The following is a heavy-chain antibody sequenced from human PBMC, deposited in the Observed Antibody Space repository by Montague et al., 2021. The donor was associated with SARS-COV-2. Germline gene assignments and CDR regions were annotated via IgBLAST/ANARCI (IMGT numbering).Heavy chain of an antibody. CDR3: AKKIVAGGTGYFDY. D-gene: IGHD6-13*01. CDR1: GFTFSSYA. Sequence: SLRLSCAASGFTFSSYAMSWVRQAPGKGLEWVSGISGSGGITSYTDSVKGRFSISRDNFKNTLYLQMNSLRAEDTAVYYCAKKIVAGGTGYFDYWGQGTLVTVSS. J-gene: IGHJ4*02. V-gene: IGHV3-23*01. CDR2: ISGSGGIT.